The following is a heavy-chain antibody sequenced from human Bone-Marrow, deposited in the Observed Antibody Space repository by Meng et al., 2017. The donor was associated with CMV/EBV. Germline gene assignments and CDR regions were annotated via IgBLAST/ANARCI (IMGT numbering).Heavy chain of an antibody. J-gene: IGHJ4*02. V-gene: IGHV4-59*01. CDR1: GGFISSYY. Sequence: GSLRLSCTVSGGFISSYYWSWIRQPPGKGLEWIGYIYYSGSTNYNPSLKSRVTISVDTSKNQFSLKLSSVTAADTAVYYCARGGNGDSYDYWGQGTLVTVSS. CDR2: IYYSGST. CDR3: ARGGNGDSYDY. D-gene: IGHD1-1*01.